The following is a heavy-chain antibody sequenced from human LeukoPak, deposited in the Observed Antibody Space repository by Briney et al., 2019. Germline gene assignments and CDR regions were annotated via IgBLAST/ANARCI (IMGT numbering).Heavy chain of an antibody. Sequence: PSETLSLTCTVSGGSISSSSYYWGWIRQPPGKGLEWIGSIYYSGSTYYNPSLKSRVTISVDTSKNQFSLKLTSVTAADTAVYYCARRPLVYGGPGPFDYWGQGTLVTVSS. CDR1: GGSISSSSYY. J-gene: IGHJ4*02. V-gene: IGHV4-39*07. D-gene: IGHD4-23*01. CDR2: IYYSGST. CDR3: ARRPLVYGGPGPFDY.